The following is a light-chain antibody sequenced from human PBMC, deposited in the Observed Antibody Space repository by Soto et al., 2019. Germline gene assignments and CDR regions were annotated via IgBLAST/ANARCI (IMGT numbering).Light chain of an antibody. CDR3: QQYNSYSWT. CDR2: KAS. J-gene: IGKJ1*01. Sequence: DIQMTQFPSTLSASVGDRVTITCRASQSLNNWLAWYQQKPGNAPKLLIYKASNLESGVPSRFSGSGSGTEFTLTISSLQPDDLATNYCQQYNSYSWTFGQGTKVEIK. CDR1: QSLNNW. V-gene: IGKV1-5*03.